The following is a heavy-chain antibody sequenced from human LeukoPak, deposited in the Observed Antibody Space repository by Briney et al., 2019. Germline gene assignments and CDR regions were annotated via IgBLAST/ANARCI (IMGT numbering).Heavy chain of an antibody. V-gene: IGHV4-34*01. D-gene: IGHD1-26*01. CDR2: INHSGST. Sequence: PSETLSLTCAVYGGSFSGYYWSWIRQPPGKGLEWIGEINHSGSTNYNPSLKSRVTISVDTSKNQFSLKLSSVTAADTAVYYCARAREWELLGDYFDYWGQGTLATVSS. CDR1: GGSFSGYY. J-gene: IGHJ4*02. CDR3: ARAREWELLGDYFDY.